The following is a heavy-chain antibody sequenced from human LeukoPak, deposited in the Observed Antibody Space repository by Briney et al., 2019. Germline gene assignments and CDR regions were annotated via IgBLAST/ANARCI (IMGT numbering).Heavy chain of an antibody. CDR3: ARDGLYYYGMDV. Sequence: GGSLRLSCAASGFTFSSYSMNWVRQAPGKGLEWVSSISSSSSYIYYADSVKGRFTISRDKAKNSLYLQMNSLRAEDTAVYYCARDGLYYYGMDVWGQGTTVTVSS. CDR1: GFTFSSYS. CDR2: ISSSSSYI. V-gene: IGHV3-21*01. J-gene: IGHJ6*02.